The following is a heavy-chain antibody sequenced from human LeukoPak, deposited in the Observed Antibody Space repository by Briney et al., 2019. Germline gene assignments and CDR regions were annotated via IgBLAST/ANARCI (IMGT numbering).Heavy chain of an antibody. D-gene: IGHD1-26*01. CDR2: IYHSGGT. CDR3: ARLSSGS. CDR1: GGSISTYY. J-gene: IGHJ4*02. V-gene: IGHV4-59*12. Sequence: SETLSLTCTVSGGSISTYYWNWIRQSPGKGLEWIGYIYHSGGTNYNPSLESRVTMSVDTSKNQFSLKLSSVTAADTAVYYCARLSSGSWGQGTLVTVSS.